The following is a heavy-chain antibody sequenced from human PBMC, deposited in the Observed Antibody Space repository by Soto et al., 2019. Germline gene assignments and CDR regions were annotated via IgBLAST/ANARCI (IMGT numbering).Heavy chain of an antibody. J-gene: IGHJ6*02. V-gene: IGHV4-39*01. D-gene: IGHD6-13*01. CDR2: IYYSGST. Sequence: SETLSLTCTVSGGSISSNSYYWGWIRQPPGKGLEWIGSIYYSGSTYYNPSLKSRVTISVDTSKNQFSLKLSSVTAADTAVYYCARGVVSPGYSSSWYYYYYGMDVWGQGTTVTVSS. CDR3: ARGVVSPGYSSSWYYYYYGMDV. CDR1: GGSISSNSYY.